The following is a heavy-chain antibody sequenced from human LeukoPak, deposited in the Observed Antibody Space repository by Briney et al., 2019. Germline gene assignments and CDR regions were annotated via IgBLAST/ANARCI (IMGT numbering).Heavy chain of an antibody. CDR3: GKTTTGYSSGRYPAWPVDY. CDR1: RFTFSSYA. CDR2: IFGSGGSA. J-gene: IGHJ4*02. Sequence: SGGSLRLSCTASRFTFSSYAMYWVRQAPGKGLEWVSGIFGSGGSAHYADSVKGRFTISRDHSKNTVYLQMNRLRAEDTAVYYCGKTTTGYSSGRYPAWPVDYWGQGTLVTVSS. V-gene: IGHV3-23*05. D-gene: IGHD6-19*01.